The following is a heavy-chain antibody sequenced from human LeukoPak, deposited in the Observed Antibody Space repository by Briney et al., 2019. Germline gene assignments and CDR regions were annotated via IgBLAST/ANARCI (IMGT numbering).Heavy chain of an antibody. CDR2: ISSSSSYI. Sequence: TGGSLRLSCAASGFTFSSYSMNWVRQAPGKGLEWVSSISSSSSYIYYADSVKGRFTISRDNAKNSLYLQMNSLRAEGTAVYYCARVSPGYSYGDYYMDVWGKGTTVTVSS. CDR3: ARVSPGYSYGDYYMDV. CDR1: GFTFSSYS. D-gene: IGHD5-18*01. V-gene: IGHV3-21*01. J-gene: IGHJ6*03.